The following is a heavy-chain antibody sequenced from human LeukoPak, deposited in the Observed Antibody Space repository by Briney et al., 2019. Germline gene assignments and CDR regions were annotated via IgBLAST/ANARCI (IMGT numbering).Heavy chain of an antibody. CDR2: INSEGSSV. V-gene: IGHV3-74*01. D-gene: IGHD1-26*01. J-gene: IGHJ6*02. Sequence: GGPLRLSCVASGFTFSDYWMHWVRQAPGKGLVWLSRINSEGSSVSYADSVKGRITISRDNAKNTLYLQMSSLREEDTAVYFCARAGWDPLPPYYYYGLDVWGQGTTVTVSS. CDR3: ARAGWDPLPPYYYYGLDV. CDR1: GFTFSDYW.